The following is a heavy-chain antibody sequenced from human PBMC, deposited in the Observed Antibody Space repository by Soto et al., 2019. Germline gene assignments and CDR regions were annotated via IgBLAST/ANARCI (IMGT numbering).Heavy chain of an antibody. J-gene: IGHJ4*02. CDR3: AKEGQQDLLAGYYYY. CDR1: GFTFTNYA. V-gene: IGHV3-23*01. CDR2: ISGSGDRR. D-gene: IGHD3-9*01. Sequence: EVQLLESGGGLVQPGGSLRLSCAVSGFTFTNYAMSWVRQAPGKGLEWVSTISGSGDRRHYADSVKGRFTISRDTSKNTLYLQMTSLRAEDTAVYYCAKEGQQDLLAGYYYYWGQGTLVTVSS.